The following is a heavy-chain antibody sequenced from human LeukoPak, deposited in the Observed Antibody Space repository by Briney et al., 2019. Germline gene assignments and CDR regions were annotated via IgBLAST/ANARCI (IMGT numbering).Heavy chain of an antibody. CDR2: ISGSGGST. CDR1: GFTFSSYA. J-gene: IGHJ6*02. CDR3: ATSVTDQLLSWAYYYYGMDV. V-gene: IGHV3-23*01. Sequence: PGGSLRLSCAASGFTFSSYAMSWVRQAPGKGLEWVSAISGSGGSTYYADSVKGRFTISRDNSKNTLYLQMNSLRAEDTAVYYCATSVTDQLLSWAYYYYGMDVWGQGTTVTVSS. D-gene: IGHD2-2*01.